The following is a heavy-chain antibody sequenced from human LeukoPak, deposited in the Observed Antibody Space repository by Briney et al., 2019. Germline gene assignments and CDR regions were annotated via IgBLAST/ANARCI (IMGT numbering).Heavy chain of an antibody. D-gene: IGHD3-16*01. J-gene: IGHJ2*01. CDR1: GFTFSDYV. Sequence: GGSLRLSCVGSGFTFSDYVMGWIRQAPGKGLEWISYISASANTIYYADSVKGRFTISRDNAKNSLYVQLTSLRAEDTDVYFCARDRWGPTKSCDLWGRGTLVSVSS. CDR2: ISASANTI. CDR3: ARDRWGPTKSCDL. V-gene: IGHV3-11*01.